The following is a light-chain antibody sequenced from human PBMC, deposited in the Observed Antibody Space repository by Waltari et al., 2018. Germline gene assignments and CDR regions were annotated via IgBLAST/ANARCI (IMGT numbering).Light chain of an antibody. J-gene: IGKJ4*01. Sequence: EIVLTQSPATLSLSPGEIATLSCRASQSVYSYLAWYQQKPGLPPRLLIYDVSSRATGIPARFVGSGSGTDFTLTTSRLEPEDFAVYYCQERSNWPGGSFGGGTKVEIK. CDR1: QSVYSY. CDR3: QERSNWPGGS. V-gene: IGKV3-11*01. CDR2: DVS.